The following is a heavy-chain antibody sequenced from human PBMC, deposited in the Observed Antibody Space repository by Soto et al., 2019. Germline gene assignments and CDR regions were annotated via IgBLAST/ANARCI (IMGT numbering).Heavy chain of an antibody. CDR3: AKDGLAAASRPFDY. V-gene: IGHV3-23*01. CDR1: GFTFRSYA. CDR2: ISGSGIST. D-gene: IGHD6-13*01. Sequence: GGSLRLSCAASGFTFRSYAMSWVRQAPGKGLEWVSGISGSGISTHYADSVKGRFTISRDNSKNILYLQMNSLRAEDTAVYYCAKDGLAAASRPFDYWGLGTLVTVSS. J-gene: IGHJ4*02.